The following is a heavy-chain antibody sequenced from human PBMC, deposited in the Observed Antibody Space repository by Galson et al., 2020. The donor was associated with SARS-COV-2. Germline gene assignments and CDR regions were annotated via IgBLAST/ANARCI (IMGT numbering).Heavy chain of an antibody. V-gene: IGHV5-51*01. D-gene: IGHD3-22*01. CDR1: GYSFTSYW. CDR3: AKAGYYDSSGYCFSGVFDY. Sequence: GESLKISCKGSGYSFTSYWIGLVRQMPGKGPEWLGIIYPGDSDTRYTPPFQGQLTISADKSISTAYLQWSSLKASDTAMYYCAKAGYYDSSGYCFSGVFDYWGQGTLVTVSS. J-gene: IGHJ4*02. CDR2: IYPGDSDT.